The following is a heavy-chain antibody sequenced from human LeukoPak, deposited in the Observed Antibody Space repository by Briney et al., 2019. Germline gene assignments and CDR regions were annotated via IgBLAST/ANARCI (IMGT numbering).Heavy chain of an antibody. V-gene: IGHV3-30*03. D-gene: IGHD3-3*01. J-gene: IGHJ4*02. CDR3: ARDRAWNYFDY. Sequence: PGGSLRLSCAASGFTFSSHWMHWVRQAPGKGLEWVAIISNDGSRKYYAHSVEGRFTISRDNSKNTLYLQMDSLRAEDTAVYYCARDRAWNYFDYWGQGTLVTVSS. CDR2: ISNDGSRK. CDR1: GFTFSSHW.